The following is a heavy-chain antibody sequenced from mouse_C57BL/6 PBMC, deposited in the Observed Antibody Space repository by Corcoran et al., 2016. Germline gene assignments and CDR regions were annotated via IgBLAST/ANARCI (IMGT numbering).Heavy chain of an antibody. Sequence: EVQLQQSGPELVKPGASVKIPCKASGYTFTDYNMDWVKQSHGKSLEWIGDINPNNGGTIYNQKFKGKATLTVDKSSSTAYMELRSLTSEDTAVYYCARSAYDGYYYFDYWGQGTTLTVSS. CDR2: INPNNGGT. CDR1: GYTFTDYN. D-gene: IGHD2-3*01. V-gene: IGHV1-18*01. CDR3: ARSAYDGYYYFDY. J-gene: IGHJ2*01.